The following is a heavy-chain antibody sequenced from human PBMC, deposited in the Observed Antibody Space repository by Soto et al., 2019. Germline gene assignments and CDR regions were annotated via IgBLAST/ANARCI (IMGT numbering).Heavy chain of an antibody. J-gene: IGHJ5*02. CDR1: GGSISRSTYY. Sequence: ETLSLTCTVSGGSISRSTYYWGWIRQPPGKGLEWIGSIYYSGSTYYRPSLKSRVTISVDTSRNQFSLKLSSVTAADTAVYYCARQVPAAIRLGWFDPWGQGTLVTVSS. V-gene: IGHV4-39*01. CDR3: ARQVPAAIRLGWFDP. CDR2: IYYSGST. D-gene: IGHD2-2*02.